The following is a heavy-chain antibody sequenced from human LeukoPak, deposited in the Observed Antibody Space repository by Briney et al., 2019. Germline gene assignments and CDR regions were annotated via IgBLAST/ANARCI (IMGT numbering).Heavy chain of an antibody. J-gene: IGHJ4*02. CDR2: ISSSSSYI. CDR1: GFTFSSYS. D-gene: IGHD3-22*01. V-gene: IGHV3-21*05. CDR3: ARGSNYYDSSGSLDY. Sequence: SGGSLRLSCAASGFTFSSYSMNWVRQAPGKGLEWVSYISSSSSYIYYADSVKGRFTISRDNAKNSLYLQMNSLRAEDTAVYYCARGSNYYDSSGSLDYWGQGTLVTVSS.